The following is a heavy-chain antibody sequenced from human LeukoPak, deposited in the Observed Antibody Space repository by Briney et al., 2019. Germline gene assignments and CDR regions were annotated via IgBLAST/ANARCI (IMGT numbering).Heavy chain of an antibody. CDR3: ARAPGYGAAYYFDY. CDR1: GFTFSSSA. Sequence: PGGSLRLSCAASGFTFSSSAMSWVRQAPGKGLEWVSSIGGSGGSTYYADSVKGRFTMSRDNSKNTLYLQMNSLRAEDTAVYYCARAPGYGAAYYFDYWGQGTLVTVSS. D-gene: IGHD1-1*01. J-gene: IGHJ4*02. CDR2: IGGSGGST. V-gene: IGHV3-23*01.